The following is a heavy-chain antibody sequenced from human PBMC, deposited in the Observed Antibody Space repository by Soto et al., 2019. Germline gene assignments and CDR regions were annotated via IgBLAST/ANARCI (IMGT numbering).Heavy chain of an antibody. J-gene: IGHJ6*02. V-gene: IGHV4-4*02. D-gene: IGHD6-19*01. CDR3: ARIGEQWLVNYYGMDV. CDR2: IYHSGST. Sequence: SETLSLTCAVSGGSISRSNWWSWVRQPPGKGLEWIGEIYHSGSTNYNPSLKSRVTISVDKSKNQFSLKLSSVTAADTAVYYCARIGEQWLVNYYGMDVWGQGTTVTVSS. CDR1: GGSISRSNW.